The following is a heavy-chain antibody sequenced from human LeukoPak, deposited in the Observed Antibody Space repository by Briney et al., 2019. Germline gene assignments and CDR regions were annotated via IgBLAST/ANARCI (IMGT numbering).Heavy chain of an antibody. CDR2: IYYSGST. CDR3: ARAVGNGDFDY. D-gene: IGHD1-1*01. CDR1: GDSISSSGYY. V-gene: IGHV4-31*03. J-gene: IGHJ4*02. Sequence: SETLSLTCTVSGDSISSSGYYWSWIRQHPGKGLEWIGYIYYSGSTYYNPSLKSRVTISVDTSKNQFSLKLSSVTAADTAVYYCARAVGNGDFDYWGQGTLVTVSS.